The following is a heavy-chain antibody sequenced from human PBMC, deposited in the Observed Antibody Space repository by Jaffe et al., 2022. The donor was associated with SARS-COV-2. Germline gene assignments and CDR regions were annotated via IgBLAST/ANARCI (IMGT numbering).Heavy chain of an antibody. CDR1: GESFSGYY. Sequence: QVQLQQWGAGLLKPSETLSLTCAVYGESFSGYYWSWIRQPPGKGLEWIGEINHSGSTNYNPSLKSRVTISVDTSKNQFSLKLSSVTAADTAVYYCARGLRRHGDFFDYWGQGTLVTVSS. D-gene: IGHD4-17*01. CDR3: ARGLRRHGDFFDY. CDR2: INHSGST. J-gene: IGHJ4*02. V-gene: IGHV4-34*01.